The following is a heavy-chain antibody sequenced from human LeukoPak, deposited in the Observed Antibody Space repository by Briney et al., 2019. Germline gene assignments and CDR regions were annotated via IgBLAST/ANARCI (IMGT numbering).Heavy chain of an antibody. CDR3: VREGSGSAHSTPFGP. Sequence: GGSLRLSCAASGFTFSSYAMSWVRQAPGKGLEWVSAISGSGGSTYYADSVKGRFTISRDNAKNSLFLQMNSLRVEDTAVYYCVREGSGSAHSTPFGPWGQGTLVTVSS. J-gene: IGHJ5*02. CDR2: ISGSGGST. CDR1: GFTFSSYA. V-gene: IGHV3-23*01. D-gene: IGHD3-10*01.